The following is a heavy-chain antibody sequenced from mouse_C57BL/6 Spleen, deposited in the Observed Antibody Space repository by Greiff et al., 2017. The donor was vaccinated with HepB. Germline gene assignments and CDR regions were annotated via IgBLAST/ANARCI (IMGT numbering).Heavy chain of an antibody. Sequence: VQLQQSGAELVRPGTSVKLSCKASGYTFTSYWMHWVKQRPGQGLEWIGVIDPSDSYTNYNQKFKGKATLTVDTSSSTAYMQLSSLTSEDSAVYYCARNDYGSSYGYFDVWGTGTTVTVSS. D-gene: IGHD1-1*01. CDR3: ARNDYGSSYGYFDV. CDR1: GYTFTSYW. J-gene: IGHJ1*03. CDR2: IDPSDSYT. V-gene: IGHV1-59*01.